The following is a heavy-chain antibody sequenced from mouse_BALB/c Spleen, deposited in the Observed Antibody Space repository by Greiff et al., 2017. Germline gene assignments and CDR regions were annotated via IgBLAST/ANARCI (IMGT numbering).Heavy chain of an antibody. CDR2: VNPYNGGT. Sequence: VQLQQSGPELVKPGASVKMSCKASGYTFTDYYMDWVKQSHGESFEWIGRVNPYNGGTSYNQKFKGKATLTVDKSSSTAYMELNSLTSEDSAVYYCARPLTGPWFAYWGQGTLVTVSA. CDR3: ARPLTGPWFAY. CDR1: GYTFTDYY. V-gene: IGHV1-19*01. D-gene: IGHD4-1*01. J-gene: IGHJ3*01.